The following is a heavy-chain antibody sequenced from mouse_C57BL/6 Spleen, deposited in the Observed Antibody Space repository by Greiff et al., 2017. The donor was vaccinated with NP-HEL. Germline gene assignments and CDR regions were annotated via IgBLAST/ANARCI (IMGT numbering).Heavy chain of an antibody. CDR1: GYTFTSYW. V-gene: IGHV1-64*01. CDR3: ARRRGESAYAMDD. Sequence: QVQLQQPGAELVKPGASVKLSCKASGYTFTSYWMHWVKQRPGQGLEWIGMIHPNSGSTNYNEKFKSKATLTVDKSSSTAYMQLSSLTSEDSAVYYFARRRGESAYAMDDGGNLTSSTFS. D-gene: IGHD1-2*01. J-gene: IGHJ4*01. CDR2: IHPNSGST.